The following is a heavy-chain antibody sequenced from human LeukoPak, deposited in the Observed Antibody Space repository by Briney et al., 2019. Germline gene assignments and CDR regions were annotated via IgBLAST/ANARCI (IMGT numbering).Heavy chain of an antibody. CDR1: GFTFSSYG. CDR2: IRYDGSNK. Sequence: PGGSLRLSCAASGFTFSSYGMHWVRQAPGKGLEWVAFIRYDGSNKYYADSVKGRFTISRDNSKNTLYLQMNSLRAEDTAVYYCAKEVMITFGGSHFDYWGQGTLVTVSS. CDR3: AKEVMITFGGSHFDY. V-gene: IGHV3-30*02. D-gene: IGHD3-16*01. J-gene: IGHJ4*02.